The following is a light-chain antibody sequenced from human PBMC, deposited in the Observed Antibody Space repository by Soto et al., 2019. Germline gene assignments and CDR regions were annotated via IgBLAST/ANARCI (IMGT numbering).Light chain of an antibody. CDR3: QHSTLSAAL. Sequence: RLTQSPSSLSASVGDTVTISCRASQDISTYLAWYQQKPGKAPTLLIFGASSLHNVVPPRFAGSGSGSEFTLTINRLQPADFETYFCQHSTLSAALFGQATRV. CDR1: QDISTY. J-gene: IGKJ5*01. V-gene: IGKV1-5*01. CDR2: GAS.